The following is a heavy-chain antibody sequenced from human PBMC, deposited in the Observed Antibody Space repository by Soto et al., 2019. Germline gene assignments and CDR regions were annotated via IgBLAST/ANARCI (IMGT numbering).Heavy chain of an antibody. CDR2: TYSSGNT. CDR1: GGSMSPYY. Sequence: QVHLLESGPGLVRPSETLSLTCSVSGGSMSPYYWSWIRQSPRKGLEWIGYTYSSGNTNYNPSLKSRVTISVDTSKSQFSLKLTSVTAADSAVYYCARGVYDYWSGYYAGSGLDVWGQGTTVIVSS. V-gene: IGHV4-59*01. J-gene: IGHJ6*02. D-gene: IGHD3-3*01. CDR3: ARGVYDYWSGYYAGSGLDV.